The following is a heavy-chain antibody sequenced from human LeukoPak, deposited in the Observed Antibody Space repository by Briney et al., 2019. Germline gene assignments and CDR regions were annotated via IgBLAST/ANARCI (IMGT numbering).Heavy chain of an antibody. J-gene: IGHJ4*02. CDR2: ISSSSSYI. Sequence: GGSLRLSCSASGFTFSSYSMNWVRQAPGKGLEWVSSISSSSSYIYYADSVKGRFTISRDNAKNSLYLQMNSLRAEDTAVYYCARDPGRKGQQLVYFLDNWGQGTLVTVSS. D-gene: IGHD6-13*01. V-gene: IGHV3-21*01. CDR3: ARDPGRKGQQLVYFLDN. CDR1: GFTFSSYS.